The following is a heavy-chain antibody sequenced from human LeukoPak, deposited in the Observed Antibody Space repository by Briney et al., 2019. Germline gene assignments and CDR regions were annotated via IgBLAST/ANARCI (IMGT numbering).Heavy chain of an antibody. CDR2: IKPDGSST. J-gene: IGHJ4*02. Sequence: GGSLRLSCAASGFTFSDYWMHWVRQAPGKGLVWVSDIKPDGSSTRYADSVKGRFTISRDNAKNSLYLQMNSLRVEDTAVYYCARGNWEPADYWGQGTLVTVSS. V-gene: IGHV3-74*01. CDR3: ARGNWEPADY. CDR1: GFTFSDYW. D-gene: IGHD1-26*01.